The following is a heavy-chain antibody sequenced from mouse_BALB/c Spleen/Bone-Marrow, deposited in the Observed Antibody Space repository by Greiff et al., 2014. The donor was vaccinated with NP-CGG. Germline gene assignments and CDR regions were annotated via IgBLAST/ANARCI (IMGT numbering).Heavy chain of an antibody. V-gene: IGHV2-9*02. CDR2: IWAGGST. Sequence: VKLMESGPGLVAPSQSLSITCTVSGFSLTNYGVHWVRQPPGKGLEWLGVIWAGGSTNYNSALMSRLSISKDNSKSQVFLQMNSLQTDDTATYYCAREGGTGFASWGQGTLVTVSA. CDR1: GFSLTNYG. J-gene: IGHJ3*01. CDR3: AREGGTGFAS. D-gene: IGHD4-1*01.